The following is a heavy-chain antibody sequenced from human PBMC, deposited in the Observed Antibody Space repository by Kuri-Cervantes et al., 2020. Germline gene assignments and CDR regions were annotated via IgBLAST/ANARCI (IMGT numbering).Heavy chain of an antibody. CDR1: GGSISSYY. D-gene: IGHD5-18*01. CDR2: AHTSGSH. CDR3: SRGGYSYGYYFDY. Sequence: PESMSLTCTFSGGSISSYYRSWIRQPDGKGLEWIGRAHTSGSHNYNPSFKSRVPMSVDTSKNQFTLKLGAVTAADTAVYYWSRGGYSYGYYFDYWGQGTLVTVSS. J-gene: IGHJ4*02. V-gene: IGHV4-4*07.